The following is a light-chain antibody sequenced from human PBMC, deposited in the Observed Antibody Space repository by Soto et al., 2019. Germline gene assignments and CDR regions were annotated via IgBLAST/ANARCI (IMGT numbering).Light chain of an antibody. V-gene: IGLV2-8*01. CDR2: EIN. CDR1: SSDVGAYDY. CDR3: SSFAGSNNFPYV. Sequence: PGQSVTLSCTGTSSDVGAYDYVSWYQQHPGRAPKLMIYEINKRPSGVPDRFSGSKSGNTASLTVSGLQAEDEADYYCSSFAGSNNFPYVFGTGTKVTVL. J-gene: IGLJ1*01.